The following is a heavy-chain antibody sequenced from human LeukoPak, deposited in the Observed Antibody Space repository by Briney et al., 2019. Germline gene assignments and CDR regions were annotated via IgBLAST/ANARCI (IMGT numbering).Heavy chain of an antibody. CDR3: ASHCSSTSCYADYYYMDV. CDR2: IIPMIGTP. V-gene: IGHV1-69*13. CDR1: GGTFSSSG. J-gene: IGHJ6*03. Sequence: SVKVSCKASGGTFSSSGISWVRQAPGRGLEWMGGIIPMIGTPNYAQKFQGRVTITADESTSTAYMELSSLRSEDTAVYYCASHCSSTSCYADYYYMDVWGKGTTVTVSS. D-gene: IGHD2-2*01.